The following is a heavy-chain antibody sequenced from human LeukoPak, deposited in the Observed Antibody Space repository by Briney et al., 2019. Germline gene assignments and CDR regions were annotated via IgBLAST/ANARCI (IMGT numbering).Heavy chain of an antibody. CDR3: ARRAPFYYNSWSPTHDYGMDV. CDR1: GFTFSSYA. D-gene: IGHD3-10*01. Sequence: GGSLRLSCAASGFTFSSYAMHWVRQAPGKGLEWVAVISYDGSNKYYADSVKGRFTISRDNSKNTLYLQMNSLRAEDTAVYYCARRAPFYYNSWSPTHDYGMDVWGQGTTVTVSS. CDR2: ISYDGSNK. J-gene: IGHJ6*02. V-gene: IGHV3-30*07.